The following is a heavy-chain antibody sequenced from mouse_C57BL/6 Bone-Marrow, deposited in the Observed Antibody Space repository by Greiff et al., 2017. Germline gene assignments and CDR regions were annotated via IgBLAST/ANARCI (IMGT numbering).Heavy chain of an antibody. CDR1: GYTFTSYW. D-gene: IGHD1-1*01. J-gene: IGHJ1*03. Sequence: QVQLKQPGAELVKPGASVTLSCKASGYTFTSYWMHWVKQRPGRGLEWIGRIDPNSGGTKYNEKFKSKATLTVDKPSSTAYMQLSSLTSEDSAVYDGARPFTTVVGYFDVWGTGTTVTVSS. CDR2: IDPNSGGT. V-gene: IGHV1-72*01. CDR3: ARPFTTVVGYFDV.